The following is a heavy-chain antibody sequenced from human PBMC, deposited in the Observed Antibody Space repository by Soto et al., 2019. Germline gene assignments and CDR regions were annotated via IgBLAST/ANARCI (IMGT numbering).Heavy chain of an antibody. Sequence: ASVKVSCKASGYMFTGFYLHWVRQAPGQGLEWMGWINPNNGVTTYAKNFQGRVTMTRNSSISTAYMELSSLRSDDTAVYFCAAAAIPVAGRHPDFWGQGTVVTVSS. D-gene: IGHD6-19*01. V-gene: IGHV1-2*02. CDR2: INPNNGVT. CDR3: AAAAIPVAGRHPDF. CDR1: GYMFTGFY. J-gene: IGHJ4*02.